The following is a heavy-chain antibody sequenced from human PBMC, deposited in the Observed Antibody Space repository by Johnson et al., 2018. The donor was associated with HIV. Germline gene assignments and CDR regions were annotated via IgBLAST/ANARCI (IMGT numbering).Heavy chain of an antibody. Sequence: QVQLVESGGGVVQPGRSLRLSCAASGFTFSSYALHWVRQAPGKGLEWVAVMWYDGSNKYYADSVKGRFTISRDNSKNTLYLQMNSLRAGDTAVYYCARDLRAFDIWGQGTMVTVSS. CDR3: ARDLRAFDI. J-gene: IGHJ3*02. V-gene: IGHV3-33*08. CDR2: MWYDGSNK. CDR1: GFTFSSYA.